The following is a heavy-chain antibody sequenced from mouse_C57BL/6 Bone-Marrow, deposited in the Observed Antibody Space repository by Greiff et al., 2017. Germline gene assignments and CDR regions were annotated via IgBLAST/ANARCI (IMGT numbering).Heavy chain of an antibody. D-gene: IGHD1-1*01. CDR3: AREFPYYYGSSLDY. J-gene: IGHJ2*01. Sequence: QVQLQQSGAELVRPGTSVKVSCKASGYAFTNYLIEWVKQRPGQGLEWIGVINPGSGGTNYNEKVKGKATLTADKSSSTAYMQLSSLTSEDSAVYFCAREFPYYYGSSLDYWGKGTTLTVSS. CDR1: GYAFTNYL. CDR2: INPGSGGT. V-gene: IGHV1-54*01.